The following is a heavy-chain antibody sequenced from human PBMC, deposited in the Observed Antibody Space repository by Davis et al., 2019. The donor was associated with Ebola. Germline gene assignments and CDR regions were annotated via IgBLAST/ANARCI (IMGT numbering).Heavy chain of an antibody. CDR1: GINFSRYG. V-gene: IGHV3-33*01. D-gene: IGHD5-12*01. CDR2: TWYDGNNK. Sequence: GESLKISCAASGINFSRYGMHWVRQAPGKGLEWVAVTWYDGNNKYYADSVRGRFTISRDNSKNTLYLQMNSLRADDTAVYSCAMEGLPFTVGTMHYYGLAVWGQGTAVTVSS. CDR3: AMEGLPFTVGTMHYYGLAV. J-gene: IGHJ6*02.